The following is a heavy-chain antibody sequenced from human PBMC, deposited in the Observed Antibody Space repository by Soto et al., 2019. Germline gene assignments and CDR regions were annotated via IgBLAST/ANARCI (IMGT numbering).Heavy chain of an antibody. CDR3: ARGRVLRFLYFDY. CDR2: IYYSGST. CDR1: GGSISSYY. J-gene: IGHJ4*02. V-gene: IGHV4-59*01. Sequence: TLSLTCTVSGGSISSYYWSWIRQPPGKGLEWIGYIYYSGSTNYNPSLKSRVTISVDTSKNQFSLKLSSVTAADTAVYYCARGRVLRFLYFDYWGQGTLVTVSS. D-gene: IGHD3-3*01.